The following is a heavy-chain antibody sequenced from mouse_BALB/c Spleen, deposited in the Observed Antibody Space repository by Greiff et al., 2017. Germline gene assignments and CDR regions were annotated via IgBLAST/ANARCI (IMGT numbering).Heavy chain of an antibody. V-gene: IGHV1-9*01. CDR1: GYTFSSYW. CDR3: ASRGPKLFYAMDY. J-gene: IGHJ4*01. CDR2: ILPGSGST. Sequence: QGQLQQSGAELMKPGASVKISCKATGYTFSSYWIAWVKQRPGHGLEWIGEILPGSGSTNYNEKFKGKATFTADTSSNTAYMQLSSLTSEDSAVYYCASRGPKLFYAMDYWGQGTSVTVSS.